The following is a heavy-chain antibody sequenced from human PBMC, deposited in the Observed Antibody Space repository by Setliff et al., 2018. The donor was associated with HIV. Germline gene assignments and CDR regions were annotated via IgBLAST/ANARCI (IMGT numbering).Heavy chain of an antibody. D-gene: IGHD4-17*01. CDR2: INPNSSDT. Sequence: VASVKVSCKASGCTFTDYYIHWVRQAPGQGLEWMGWINPNSSDTNYAQKFQGRVTMTRDTSISTAYMDLSRLRSDDTAVYYCARRVPPIPSGDLDYWGQGTLVTVSS. CDR1: GCTFTDYY. V-gene: IGHV1-2*02. CDR3: ARRVPPIPSGDLDY. J-gene: IGHJ4*02.